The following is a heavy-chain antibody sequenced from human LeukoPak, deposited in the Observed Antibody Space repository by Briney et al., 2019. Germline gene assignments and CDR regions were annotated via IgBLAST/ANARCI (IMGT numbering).Heavy chain of an antibody. CDR2: INHSGST. V-gene: IGHV4-39*07. J-gene: IGHJ4*02. D-gene: IGHD5-18*01. CDR3: AGYGLEGYYFDY. CDR1: GGSISSSSYY. Sequence: PSETLSLTCTVSGGSISSSSYYWGWIRQPPGKGLEWIGEINHSGSTNYNPSLKSRVTISVDTSKNQFSLKLSSVTAADTAVYYCAGYGLEGYYFDYWGQGTLVTVSS.